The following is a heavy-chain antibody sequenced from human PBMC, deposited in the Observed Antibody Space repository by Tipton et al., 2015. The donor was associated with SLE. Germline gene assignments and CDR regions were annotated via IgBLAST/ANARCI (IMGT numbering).Heavy chain of an antibody. D-gene: IGHD2-15*01. Sequence: QVQLVQSGGVVVQPGGSLRLSCAASGFTFSSYAMHWVRQAPGKGLEWVAVISYDGSNVHYADSVKGRFTISRDNAKNSLYLQMNSLRAEDTAVYYCARDRVVAALNDAFDIWGQGTMVTVSS. V-gene: IGHV3-30-3*01. CDR2: ISYDGSNV. J-gene: IGHJ3*02. CDR3: ARDRVVAALNDAFDI. CDR1: GFTFSSYA.